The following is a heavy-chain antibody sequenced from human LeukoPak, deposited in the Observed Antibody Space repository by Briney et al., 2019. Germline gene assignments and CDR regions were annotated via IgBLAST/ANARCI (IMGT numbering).Heavy chain of an antibody. J-gene: IGHJ4*02. V-gene: IGHV4-34*01. CDR3: ARRPHSGWSDY. CDR1: GGSFSGYY. CDR2: INHSGST. Sequence: SETLSLTCAVYGGSFSGYYWSWIRQPPGKGLEWIGEINHSGSTYYNPSLKSRVTISVDTSKNQFSLKLSSVTAADTAVYYCARRPHSGWSDYWGQGTLVTVSS. D-gene: IGHD6-19*01.